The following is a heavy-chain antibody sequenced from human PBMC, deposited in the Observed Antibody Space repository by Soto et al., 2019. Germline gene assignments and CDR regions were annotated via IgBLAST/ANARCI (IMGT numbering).Heavy chain of an antibody. V-gene: IGHV4-39*01. D-gene: IGHD3-9*01. J-gene: IGHJ4*02. Sequence: SETLSLTCTVSGGSISSSSYYWGWIRQPPGKGLEWIGSIYYSATTYYNPSLKSRVTISVDTSKNKFSLKLSSVTAADTAVYYCERHRGYYDILTGYYTELNFDYWGQGTLVTVS. CDR3: ERHRGYYDILTGYYTELNFDY. CDR2: IYYSATT. CDR1: GGSISSSSYY.